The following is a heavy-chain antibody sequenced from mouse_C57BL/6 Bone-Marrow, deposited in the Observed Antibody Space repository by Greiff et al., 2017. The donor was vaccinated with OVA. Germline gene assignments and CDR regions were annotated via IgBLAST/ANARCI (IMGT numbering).Heavy chain of an antibody. Sequence: QVQLQQSGAELARPGASVKLSCKASGYTFTSYGLSWVKQRTGQGLEWIGEIYPRSGNTYYNEKFKGKATLTADKSSSPAYMELRSLTSEDSAVYFCARGDYYGSREPYWGQGTLVTVSA. D-gene: IGHD1-1*01. CDR3: ARGDYYGSREPY. CDR1: GYTFTSYG. CDR2: IYPRSGNT. J-gene: IGHJ3*01. V-gene: IGHV1-81*01.